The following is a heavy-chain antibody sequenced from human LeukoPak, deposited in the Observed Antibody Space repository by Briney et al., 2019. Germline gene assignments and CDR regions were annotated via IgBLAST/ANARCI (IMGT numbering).Heavy chain of an antibody. J-gene: IGHJ5*02. CDR1: GYTSTSYG. D-gene: IGHD3-10*01. CDR2: ISTYNDNT. V-gene: IGHV1-18*01. Sequence: ASVKVSCKASGYTSTSYGISWVRQAPGQGLEWMGWISTYNDNTDYPQKLQGRVTMTTDTSTRTAYMELTSLRSDDTAVYYCARVDAMVRGVINWFDPWGQGTLVTVSS. CDR3: ARVDAMVRGVINWFDP.